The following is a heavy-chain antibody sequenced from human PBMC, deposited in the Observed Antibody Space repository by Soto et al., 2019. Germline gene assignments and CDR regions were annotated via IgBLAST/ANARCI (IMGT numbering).Heavy chain of an antibody. CDR2: FIAMLGTP. V-gene: IGHV1-69*13. J-gene: IGHJ4*02. CDR3: ARGAMANFDY. D-gene: IGHD5-18*01. Sequence: SVKVSCKASGGTFGSQGIAWLRQSPGQGLEWMGGFIAMLGTPTYAKKVQGRATISADESLTSSYLELRSLRSEDTGVYFCARGAMANFDYWGQGTVVTVSS. CDR1: GGTFGSQG.